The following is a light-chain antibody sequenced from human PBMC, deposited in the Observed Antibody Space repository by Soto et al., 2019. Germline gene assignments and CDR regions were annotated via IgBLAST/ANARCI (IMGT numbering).Light chain of an antibody. CDR2: EVS. J-gene: IGLJ1*01. V-gene: IGLV2-14*01. CDR3: SSYTSSNTLPYV. Sequence: QSVLTQPASMSGSPGQSVTISCAGTSSDIGGYNYVSWYQHHPGKAPKLIIYEVSNRPSGVSTRFSGSKSGNTASLTISGLQAEDEAEYYCSSYTSSNTLPYVFGTGTKVTVL. CDR1: SSDIGGYNY.